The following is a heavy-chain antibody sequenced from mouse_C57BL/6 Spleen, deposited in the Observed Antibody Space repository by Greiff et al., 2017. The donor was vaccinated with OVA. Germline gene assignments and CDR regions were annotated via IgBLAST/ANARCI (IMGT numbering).Heavy chain of an antibody. V-gene: IGHV3-6*01. D-gene: IGHD2-4*01. CDR2: ISYDGSN. Sequence: EVKLMESGPGLVKPSQSLSLTCSVTGYSITSGYYWNWIRQFPGNKLEWMGYISYDGSNNYNPSLKNRISITRDTSKNQFFLKLNSVTTEDTATYYCAREGDRYYDYGGFAYWGQGTLVTVSA. CDR1: GYSITSGYY. J-gene: IGHJ3*01. CDR3: AREGDRYYDYGGFAY.